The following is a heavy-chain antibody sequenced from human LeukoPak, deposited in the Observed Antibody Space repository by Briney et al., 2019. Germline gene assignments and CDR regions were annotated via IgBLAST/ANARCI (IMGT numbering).Heavy chain of an antibody. V-gene: IGHV3-48*04. CDR2: ISSSSTTI. D-gene: IGHD3-10*01. CDR1: GFSLNTYS. CDR3: AAGGDYYYHMDV. J-gene: IGHJ6*03. Sequence: GGSLRLSCAASGFSLNTYSMNWVRQAPGKGLEWVSYISSSSTTIYYADSVKGRFTISRDNAKNSVYLQMNSLRAEDTAVYHCAAGGDYYYHMDVWGKGTTVTVSS.